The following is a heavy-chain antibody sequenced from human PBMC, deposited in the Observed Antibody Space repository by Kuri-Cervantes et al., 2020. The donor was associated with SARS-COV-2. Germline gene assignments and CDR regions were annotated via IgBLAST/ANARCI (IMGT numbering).Heavy chain of an antibody. Sequence: SCKASGGTFSSYAMHWVRQAPGKGLEWVAVISYDGSNKYYADSVKGRFTISRDNSKNMVFLQMNSLRADDTAIYFCARGFGVALYGMDVWGQGTTVTVSS. CDR1: GGTFSSYA. V-gene: IGHV3-30*07. J-gene: IGHJ6*02. CDR2: ISYDGSNK. D-gene: IGHD3-3*01. CDR3: ARGFGVALYGMDV.